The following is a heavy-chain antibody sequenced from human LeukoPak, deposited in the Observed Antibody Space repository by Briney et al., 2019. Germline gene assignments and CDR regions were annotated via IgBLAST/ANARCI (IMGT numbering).Heavy chain of an antibody. V-gene: IGHV3-9*01. CDR3: AKISVGATAFDI. CDR1: GFTFDDYA. Sequence: GGSLRLSCAASGFTFDDYAMHWVRQAPGKGLEWVSGISWNSGSIGYADSVKGRFTISRDNAKNSLYLQMNSLRAEDTAVYYCAKISVGATAFDIWGQGTMVTVSS. J-gene: IGHJ3*02. D-gene: IGHD1-26*01. CDR2: ISWNSGSI.